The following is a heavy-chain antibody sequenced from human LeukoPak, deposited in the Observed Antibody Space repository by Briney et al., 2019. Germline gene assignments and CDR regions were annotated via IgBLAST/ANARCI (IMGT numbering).Heavy chain of an antibody. CDR3: ARDNSVEETAWWFDP. CDR2: INPSGGST. V-gene: IGHV1-46*01. Sequence: ASVKVSCKASGYTFTSYYMHWVRQAPGQGLEWMGIINPSGGSTSYAQKFQGSVTMTRDMSTSTDYMELSSLRSEDTAVYYCARDNSVEETAWWFDPWGQGTLVTVSS. D-gene: IGHD2-21*02. CDR1: GYTFTSYY. J-gene: IGHJ5*02.